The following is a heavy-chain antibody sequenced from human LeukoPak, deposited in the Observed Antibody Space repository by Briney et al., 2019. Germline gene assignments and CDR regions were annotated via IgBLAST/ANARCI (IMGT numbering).Heavy chain of an antibody. CDR3: ARGRCITMVRGKSYYYYMDV. V-gene: IGHV3-7*01. D-gene: IGHD3-10*01. CDR2: IKQDGSEK. CDR1: GFTFSSYW. J-gene: IGHJ6*03. Sequence: GGSLRLCCAASGFTFSSYWMSWVRQAPGKGLEWVAKIKQDGSEKYYVDSVKGRFTISRDNAKNSLYLQMNSLRAEDTAVYYCARGRCITMVRGKSYYYYMDVWGKGTTVTVSS.